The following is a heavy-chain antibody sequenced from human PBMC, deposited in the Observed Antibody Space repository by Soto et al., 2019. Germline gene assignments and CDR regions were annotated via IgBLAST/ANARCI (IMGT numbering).Heavy chain of an antibody. CDR2: IIPIFGTA. V-gene: IGHV1-69*13. Sequence: ASVKVSCKASGISFINHYVHWVRQAPGQGLEWMGGIIPIFGTANYAQKFQGRVTITADESTSTAYMELSSLRSEDTAVYYCARTTYYYDSSGYWESSNWFDPWGQGTLVTVSS. J-gene: IGHJ5*02. D-gene: IGHD3-22*01. CDR1: GISFINHY. CDR3: ARTTYYYDSSGYWESSNWFDP.